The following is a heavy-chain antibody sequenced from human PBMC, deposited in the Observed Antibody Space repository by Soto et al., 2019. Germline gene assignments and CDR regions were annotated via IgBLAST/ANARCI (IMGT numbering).Heavy chain of an antibody. D-gene: IGHD3-22*01. V-gene: IGHV3-33*01. CDR2: IWYDGSNK. Sequence: PGGSLRLSCAASGFTFSSYGMHWVRQAPGKGLEWVAVIWYDGSNKYYADSVKGRFTISRDNSKNTLYLQMNSLRAEDTAVYYCAREYDRNAFDIWGQGTMVTVSS. CDR1: GFTFSSYG. CDR3: AREYDRNAFDI. J-gene: IGHJ3*02.